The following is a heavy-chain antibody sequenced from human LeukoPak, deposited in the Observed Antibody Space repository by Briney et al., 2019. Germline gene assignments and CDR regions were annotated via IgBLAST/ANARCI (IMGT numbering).Heavy chain of an antibody. D-gene: IGHD5-12*01. V-gene: IGHV4-59*01. J-gene: IGHJ3*01. CDR1: DGSITNYD. Sequence: SETLSPTCTVSDGSITNYDWSWVRQPPGKGLEFIGHVHYSGTANYNPSLESRVTTSRDTPKNQFSLTLSSMTAADTATYYCVRASVDSGGAFDVWGQGTVVTVSS. CDR3: VRASVDSGGAFDV. CDR2: VHYSGTA.